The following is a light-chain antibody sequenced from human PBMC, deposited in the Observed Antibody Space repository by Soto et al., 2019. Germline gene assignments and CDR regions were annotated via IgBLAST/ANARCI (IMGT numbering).Light chain of an antibody. CDR1: QAIRFD. CDR3: LQEYNYTWT. J-gene: IGKJ1*01. CDR2: AAS. Sequence: AIQMTQSRSSLSASVGDRVNITCRASQAIRFDLAWYQQKAGKAPKPLIYAASSLHSGVPSRFSGSGSGTDFNLTIRRLQTEDCATYEGLQEYNYTWTFGRGTKVDIK. V-gene: IGKV1-6*01.